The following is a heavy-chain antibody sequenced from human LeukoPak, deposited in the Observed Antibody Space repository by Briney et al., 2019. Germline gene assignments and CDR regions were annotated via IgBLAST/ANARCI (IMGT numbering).Heavy chain of an antibody. J-gene: IGHJ4*02. CDR2: IYSGGST. V-gene: IGHV3-53*01. D-gene: IGHD3-16*01. CDR1: GFTVSSNY. CDR3: AKEIAIEGVGVFEY. Sequence: GGSLRLSFAASGFTVSSNYMSWVRQAPGKGLEWVSVIYSGGSTYYADSVKGRFTISRDKSKNTLYLQMNSLRVEDTAVYYCAKEIAIEGVGVFEYWGQGTLVTVSS.